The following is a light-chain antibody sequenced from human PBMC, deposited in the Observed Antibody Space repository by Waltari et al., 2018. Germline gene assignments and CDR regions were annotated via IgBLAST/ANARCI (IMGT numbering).Light chain of an antibody. J-gene: IGLJ2*01. CDR3: CSYAGTPRVV. V-gene: IGLV2-23*02. CDR1: NNDIGSYNL. Sequence: QSALTQPASVSGSPGQSITISYTGTNNDIGSYNLVSWYQQHPGKAPKVIIFEVNKRPSGVSNRFSGSKSGNTASLTVSGLHPEDEADYYCCSYAGTPRVVFGGGTKLTVL. CDR2: EVN.